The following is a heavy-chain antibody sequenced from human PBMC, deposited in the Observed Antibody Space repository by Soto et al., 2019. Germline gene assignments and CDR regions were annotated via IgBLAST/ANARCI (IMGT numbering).Heavy chain of an antibody. CDR2: INAGNGNT. Sequence: ASVKVSCKASGYTFTSYAMHWVRQAPGQRLEWMGWINAGNGNTKYSQKFQGRVTITRDTSASTAYMELSSLRSEDTAVYYCARGRGYYGSGSYYGTWFDPWGQGTLVTV. CDR1: GYTFTSYA. V-gene: IGHV1-3*01. CDR3: ARGRGYYGSGSYYGTWFDP. J-gene: IGHJ5*02. D-gene: IGHD3-10*01.